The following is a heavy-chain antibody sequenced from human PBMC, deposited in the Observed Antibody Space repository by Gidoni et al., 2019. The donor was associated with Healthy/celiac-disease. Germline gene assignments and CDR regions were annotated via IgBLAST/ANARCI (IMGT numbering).Heavy chain of an antibody. CDR1: GFTVSSTY. V-gene: IGHV3-53*02. D-gene: IGHD3-22*01. Sequence: EVQLVETGGGLIQPGGSLRLSCAASGFTVSSTYMSWVRQAPGKGLEWVSVIYSGGSTYYADSVKGRFTISRDNSKNTLYLQMNSLRAEDTAVYYCARSSEYYYDSSGYYPLGYWGQGTLVTVSS. CDR2: IYSGGST. J-gene: IGHJ4*02. CDR3: ARSSEYYYDSSGYYPLGY.